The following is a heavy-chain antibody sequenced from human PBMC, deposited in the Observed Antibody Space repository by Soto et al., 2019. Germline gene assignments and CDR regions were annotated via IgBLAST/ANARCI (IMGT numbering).Heavy chain of an antibody. V-gene: IGHV4-34*12. CDR3: ARSPLGYDYVRQTWREVGDSFDI. CDR2: LIHGGST. D-gene: IGHD3-16*01. Sequence: SETLSLTCAIYGASLGGFHWTWLRQAPGKGLEWIGELIHGGSTNYNPSLKGRVSFSLDTSKNQFSLHLMSVTAADTAVYYCARSPLGYDYVRQTWREVGDSFDIWGRGTLAT. CDR1: GASLGGFH. J-gene: IGHJ3*02.